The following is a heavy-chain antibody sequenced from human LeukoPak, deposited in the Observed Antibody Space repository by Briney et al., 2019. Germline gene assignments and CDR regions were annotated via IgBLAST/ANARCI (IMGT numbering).Heavy chain of an antibody. Sequence: GGSLRLSCAASGFTFSSYAMSWVRQAPGKGLEWVSAISGNGGSTYYADSVKGRFTISRDNAKNSLYLQMNSLRAEDTAVYYCARLSQRYAFDIWGQGTMVTVSS. CDR2: ISGNGGST. CDR1: GFTFSSYA. D-gene: IGHD5-24*01. CDR3: ARLSQRYAFDI. J-gene: IGHJ3*02. V-gene: IGHV3-23*01.